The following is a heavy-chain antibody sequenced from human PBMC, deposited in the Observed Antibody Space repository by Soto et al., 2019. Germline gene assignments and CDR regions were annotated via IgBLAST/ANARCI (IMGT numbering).Heavy chain of an antibody. J-gene: IGHJ6*02. CDR2: ISAYDGYT. V-gene: IGHV1-18*01. CDR1: GYTFTSYG. Sequence: ASVKVSCKASGYTFTSYGINWVRQAPGQGLEWLGWISAYDGYTNYAQILQGRVSMTTDTSTKTAYMELRSLRSDDTAMYYCARGVFYDSSGARNYYYYGMNVWGQGTTVTVSS. D-gene: IGHD3-22*01. CDR3: ARGVFYDSSGARNYYYYGMNV.